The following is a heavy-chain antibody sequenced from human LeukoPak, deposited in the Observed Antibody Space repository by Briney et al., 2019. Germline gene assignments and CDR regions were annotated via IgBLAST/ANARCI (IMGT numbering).Heavy chain of an antibody. CDR3: ARDYPVEMATPGY. Sequence: ASVKVSCKASGYTFTGYYMHWVRQAPGQGLEWMGRISAYNGNTNYAQKLQGRVTMTTDTSTSTAYMELRSLRSDDTAVYYCARDYPVEMATPGYWGQGTLVTVSS. J-gene: IGHJ4*02. CDR1: GYTFTGYY. CDR2: ISAYNGNT. D-gene: IGHD5-24*01. V-gene: IGHV1-18*04.